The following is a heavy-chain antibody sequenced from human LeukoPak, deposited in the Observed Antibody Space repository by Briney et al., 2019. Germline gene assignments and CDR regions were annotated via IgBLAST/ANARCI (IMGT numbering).Heavy chain of an antibody. CDR1: GFTFSSYA. CDR2: ISGSGGST. Sequence: GGSLRLSCAASGFTFSSYAMSWVRQAPGRGLEWVSAISGSGGSTYYADSVKGRFTISRDNSKNTLYLQMNSLRAEDTAVYYCAKLDIVVVPAAMEGDFDYWGQGTLVTVSS. CDR3: AKLDIVVVPAAMEGDFDY. D-gene: IGHD2-2*03. J-gene: IGHJ4*02. V-gene: IGHV3-23*01.